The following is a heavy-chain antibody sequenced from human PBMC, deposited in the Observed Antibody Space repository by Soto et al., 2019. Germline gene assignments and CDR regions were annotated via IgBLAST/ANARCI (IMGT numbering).Heavy chain of an antibody. V-gene: IGHV4-59*01. D-gene: IGHD3-22*01. Sequence: SETLPLTCTVSGGSISSYYWSWIRQPPGKGLEWIGYIYYSGSTNYNPSLKSRVTISVDTSKNQFSLKLSSVTAADTAVYYCARDRDLYDSSGFDYYGMDVWGQGTTVTVSS. J-gene: IGHJ6*02. CDR2: IYYSGST. CDR3: ARDRDLYDSSGFDYYGMDV. CDR1: GGSISSYY.